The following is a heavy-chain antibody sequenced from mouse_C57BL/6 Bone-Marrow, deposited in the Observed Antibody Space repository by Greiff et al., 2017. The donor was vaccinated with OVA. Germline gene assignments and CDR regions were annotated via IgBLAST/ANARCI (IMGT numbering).Heavy chain of an antibody. D-gene: IGHD4-1*01. CDR2: ISNGGGST. J-gene: IGHJ2*01. Sequence: EVKLVESGGGLVQPGGSLKLSCAASGFTFSDYYMYWVRQTPEKRLEWVAYISNGGGSTYYPDTVKGRFTISRDNAKNTLYLQMSRLKSEDTAMYYCARHKLDYWGKGTTLTVAS. CDR3: ARHKLDY. V-gene: IGHV5-12*01. CDR1: GFTFSDYY.